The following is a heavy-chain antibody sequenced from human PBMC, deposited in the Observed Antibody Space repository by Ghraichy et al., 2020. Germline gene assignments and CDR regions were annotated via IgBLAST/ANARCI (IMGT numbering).Heavy chain of an antibody. CDR1: GFTFSSYW. CDR3: AREYDYVWGSYRYVYGMDV. CDR2: INSDGSST. D-gene: IGHD3-16*02. J-gene: IGHJ6*02. Sequence: GGSLRLSCAASGFTFSSYWMHWVRQAPGKGLVWVSRINSDGSSTSYADSVKGRFTISRDNAKNTLYLQMNSLRAEDTAVYYCAREYDYVWGSYRYVYGMDVWGQGTTVTVSS. V-gene: IGHV3-74*01.